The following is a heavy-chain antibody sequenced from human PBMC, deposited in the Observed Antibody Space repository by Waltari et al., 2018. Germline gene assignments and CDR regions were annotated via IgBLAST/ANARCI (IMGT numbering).Heavy chain of an antibody. Sequence: QVQLQESGPGLVKPSETLSLTCSVSGAYFESSSHYWGWVRQPPGKGLEWIGSIYYSGSTYYNPSLKSRVNMSVDTANYQFSLKVTSVTAADTAIYYCARTAYDHLTGDPALDHRGQGIRVTVSS. V-gene: IGHV4-39*07. D-gene: IGHD3-9*01. CDR3: ARTAYDHLTGDPALDH. J-gene: IGHJ4*02. CDR2: IYYSGST. CDR1: GAYFESSSHY.